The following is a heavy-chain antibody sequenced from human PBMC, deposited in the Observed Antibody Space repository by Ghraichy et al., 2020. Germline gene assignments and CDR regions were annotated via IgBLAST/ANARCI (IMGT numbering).Heavy chain of an antibody. CDR1: GYTFTGHY. CDR3: ARVGRFYDSSGYYYNDNYYGVDV. D-gene: IGHD3-22*01. J-gene: IGHJ6*02. V-gene: IGHV1-2*02. Sequence: ASVKVSCKASGYTFTGHYMHWVRQAPGQGLEWMGWINPNSGGTDYAQRFQGRVTMTRDTSITTAYMELTRLRSDDTAVYYCARVGRFYDSSGYYYNDNYYGVDVWGQGTTVTVSS. CDR2: INPNSGGT.